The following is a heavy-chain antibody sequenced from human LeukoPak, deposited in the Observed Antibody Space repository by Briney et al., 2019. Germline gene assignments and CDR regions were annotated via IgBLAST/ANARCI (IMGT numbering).Heavy chain of an antibody. CDR2: ISYDGSNK. V-gene: IGHV3-30*18. J-gene: IGHJ4*02. CDR1: RFTFSSYG. D-gene: IGHD2-15*01. CDR3: AKARIGYCSGGSCYALKE. Sequence: AGGSLRLSCAASRFTFSSYGMHWVRQAPGKGLEWVAVISYDGSNKYYADSVKGRFTISRDNSKNTLYLQMNSLRAEDTAVYYCAKARIGYCSGGSCYALKEWGQGTLVTVSS.